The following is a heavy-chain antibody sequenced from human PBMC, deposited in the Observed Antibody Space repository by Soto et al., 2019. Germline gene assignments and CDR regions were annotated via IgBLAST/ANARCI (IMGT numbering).Heavy chain of an antibody. CDR1: GYIFTSYE. D-gene: IGHD3-10*01. CDR3: TTLRDLSTNSYFYYMDV. Sequence: QVQLVQSGAEVKKPGASVKVSCKASGYIFTSYEIDWVRQATGQGLEWMGWMNPNSGKAGYAQKFQGRVTMTRDTSIGTAYMELSSLQSEDTGVYYCTTLRDLSTNSYFYYMDVWGEGTTVTVSS. V-gene: IGHV1-8*01. CDR2: MNPNSGKA. J-gene: IGHJ6*03.